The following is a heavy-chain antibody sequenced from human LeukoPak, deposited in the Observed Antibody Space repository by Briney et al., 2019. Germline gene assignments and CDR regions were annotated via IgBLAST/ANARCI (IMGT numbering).Heavy chain of an antibody. CDR3: ARSSGSYFGYYGMDV. CDR1: GGSISTYY. D-gene: IGHD1-26*01. Sequence: SETLSLTCTVSGGSISTYYWSWIRQPPGRGLEWIGYIYYTGSTNYNPSLKSRATISVDTSKNQFSLKLSSVTAADTAVYYCARSSGSYFGYYGMDVWGQGTTVTVSS. V-gene: IGHV4-59*01. CDR2: IYYTGST. J-gene: IGHJ6*02.